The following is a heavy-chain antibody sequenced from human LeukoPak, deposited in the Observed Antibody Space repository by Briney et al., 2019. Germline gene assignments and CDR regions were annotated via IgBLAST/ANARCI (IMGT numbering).Heavy chain of an antibody. V-gene: IGHV1-2*02. CDR1: GYAFTGHF. D-gene: IGHD2-21*02. CDR2: IRPKSGGT. CDR3: ARGVAVTGVDY. J-gene: IGHJ4*02. Sequence: ASVKVSCKASGYAFTGHFMHWVRQAPGQGLEWMGWIRPKSGGTNYAQKFQGRVTMTRDTSTSTGYMELGRLRSDDTAVYFCARGVAVTGVDYWGQGTLVTVSS.